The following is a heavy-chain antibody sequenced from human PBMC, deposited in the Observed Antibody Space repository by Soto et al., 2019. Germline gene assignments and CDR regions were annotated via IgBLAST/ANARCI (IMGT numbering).Heavy chain of an antibody. D-gene: IGHD2-2*01. Sequence: EMQLVESGGGLVKPGGSLRLSCAASGFSFSDYSMNWVRQAPGKGLEWVSSISGSSSYIYYADSLKGRVTVSRDNAEKSLYLQMNSLRAEDTAVYYCARDGAYCSGTGCRDYYHYMDVWGKGTTVTVSS. J-gene: IGHJ6*03. V-gene: IGHV3-21*01. CDR3: ARDGAYCSGTGCRDYYHYMDV. CDR1: GFSFSDYS. CDR2: ISGSSSYI.